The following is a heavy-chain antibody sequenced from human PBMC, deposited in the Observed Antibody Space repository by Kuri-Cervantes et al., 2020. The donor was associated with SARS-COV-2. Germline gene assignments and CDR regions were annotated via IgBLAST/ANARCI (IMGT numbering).Heavy chain of an antibody. V-gene: IGHV1-69*13. CDR1: GGTFRSYA. Sequence: SVKVSCKASGGTFRSYAISWVRQAPGQGLEWMGGIIPIFGTANYAQKFQGRVTITADESTSTAYMELSSLRAEDTAVYYCASRSTYCSSTSCYRGYYYYGMDVWGQGTTVTVSS. CDR2: IIPIFGTA. CDR3: ASRSTYCSSTSCYRGYYYYGMDV. J-gene: IGHJ6*02. D-gene: IGHD2-2*02.